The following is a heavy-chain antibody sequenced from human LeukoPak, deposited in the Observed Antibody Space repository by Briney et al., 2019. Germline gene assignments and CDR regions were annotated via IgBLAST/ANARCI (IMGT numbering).Heavy chain of an antibody. Sequence: AASVKVSCKASGYTFTSYGISWVRQAPGQGLEWMGWISAYNGNTNYAQKLQGRVTMTTDTSTSTAYTELRSLRSDDTAVYYCARDLDYGGNHAEYFQHWGQGALVTVSS. CDR1: GYTFTSYG. CDR3: ARDLDYGGNHAEYFQH. CDR2: ISAYNGNT. V-gene: IGHV1-18*01. D-gene: IGHD4-23*01. J-gene: IGHJ1*01.